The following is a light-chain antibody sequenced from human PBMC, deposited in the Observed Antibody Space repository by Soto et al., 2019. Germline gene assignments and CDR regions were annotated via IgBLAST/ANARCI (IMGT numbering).Light chain of an antibody. Sequence: EIVMTQSPATLSVSPGGRATLSCRASQSISGTLAWYQQKPGQAPRLLIYGASTRATSFPARFSGSGSGTDFTLTIRRLEPEDFAVYYCQQYGSSYPWTFGQGTKVDIK. CDR1: QSISGT. CDR3: QQYGSSYPWT. V-gene: IGKV3-15*01. CDR2: GAS. J-gene: IGKJ1*01.